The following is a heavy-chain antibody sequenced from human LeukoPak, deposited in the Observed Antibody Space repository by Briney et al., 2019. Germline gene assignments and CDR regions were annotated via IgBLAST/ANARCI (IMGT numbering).Heavy chain of an antibody. CDR2: TLYRSKWYN. Sequence: QTLSLTSAISGDSVSSNSASWNWIRQSPSRGLEWLGKTLYRSKWYNDYAVSVKSRITINPDTSKDQFSLQLNSVTPEDTAVYYCARSHYYGMDVWGQGTTVTVAS. J-gene: IGHJ6*02. CDR3: ARSHYYGMDV. V-gene: IGHV6-1*01. CDR1: GDSVSSNSAS.